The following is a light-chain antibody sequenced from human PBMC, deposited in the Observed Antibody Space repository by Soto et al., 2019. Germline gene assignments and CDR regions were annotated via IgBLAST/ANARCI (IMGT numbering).Light chain of an antibody. CDR1: SGSVSTSYY. CDR2: STN. V-gene: IGLV8-61*01. CDR3: VLYMGTGIAV. J-gene: IGLJ3*02. Sequence: QTVVTQEPSFSVSPGRTVTFTCGLSSGSVSTSYYPSWYQLTPGQAPRTLIYSTNTRSSGVPNRFSGSILENKAALTITGAQADDESDYYCVLYMGTGIAVFGGGTKVTVL.